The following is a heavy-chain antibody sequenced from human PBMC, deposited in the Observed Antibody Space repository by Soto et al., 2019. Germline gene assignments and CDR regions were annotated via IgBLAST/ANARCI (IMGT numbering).Heavy chain of an antibody. Sequence: ASGKVACEASCYSSTIYDISWVRQAPGQGLEWMGWISAYNGNTNYAQKLQSRVTMTTDTYTSTAYMELRSPRSDDTAVYYCARDAVTIFAVVNRTYYYYGIGGCGQESTVTVSS. CDR1: CYSSTIYD. J-gene: IGHJ6*02. CDR2: ISAYNGNT. D-gene: IGHD3-3*01. V-gene: IGHV1-18*01. CDR3: ARDAVTIFAVVNRTYYYYGIGG.